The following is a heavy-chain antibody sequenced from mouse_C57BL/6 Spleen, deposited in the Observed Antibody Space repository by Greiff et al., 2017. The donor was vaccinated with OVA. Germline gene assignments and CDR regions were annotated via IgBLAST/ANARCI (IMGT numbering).Heavy chain of an antibody. CDR1: GFNIKDYY. CDR2: IDPEDGET. D-gene: IGHD4-1*01. V-gene: IGHV14-2*01. J-gene: IGHJ2*01. Sequence: VHVKQSGAELVKPGASVKLSCTASGFNIKDYYMHWVKQRTEQGLEWIGRIDPEDGETKYAPKFQGKATITADTSSNTAYLQLSSLTSEDTAVYYCALTGKEYYFDYWGQGTTLTVSS. CDR3: ALTGKEYYFDY.